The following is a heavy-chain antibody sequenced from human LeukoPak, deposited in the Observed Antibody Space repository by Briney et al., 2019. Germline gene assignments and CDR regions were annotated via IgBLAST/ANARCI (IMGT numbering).Heavy chain of an antibody. CDR3: ARRRCSSTSCLGFDY. CDR2: IYHSGST. Sequence: PSETLSLTCAVSGYSISSGYYWGWIRQPPGKGLGWIGSIYHSGSTYYNPSLKSRVTISVDTSKNQFSLKLSSVTAADTAVYYCARRRCSSTSCLGFDYWGQGTLVTVSS. J-gene: IGHJ4*02. CDR1: GYSISSGYY. D-gene: IGHD2-2*01. V-gene: IGHV4-38-2*01.